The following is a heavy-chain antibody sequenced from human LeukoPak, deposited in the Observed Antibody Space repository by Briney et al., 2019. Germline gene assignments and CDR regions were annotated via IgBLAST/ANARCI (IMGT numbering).Heavy chain of an antibody. J-gene: IGHJ4*02. CDR3: ARHVRGSYALDY. Sequence: SETLSLTCTVSGGSISSYYWSWIRQPPGKGLEWIGYIYYSGSTNYNPSLKSRVTISVDTSKNQFSLKLSSVTAADTAVYYCARHVRGSYALDYWGEGTLVTVSS. CDR2: IYYSGST. V-gene: IGHV4-59*08. D-gene: IGHD1-26*01. CDR1: GGSISSYY.